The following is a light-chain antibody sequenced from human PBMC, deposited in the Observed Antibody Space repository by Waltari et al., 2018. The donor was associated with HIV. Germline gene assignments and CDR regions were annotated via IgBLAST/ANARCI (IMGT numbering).Light chain of an antibody. CDR2: INN. V-gene: IGLV1-44*01. CDR1: RSFIGRYR. Sequence: QSVLTQPHSASGAPGQRVNISCSGSRSFIGRYRGNWYQQLPGAAPKLLIYINNQRPSGVPDRFSGSKSGTSASLAISGLQSDDEADYYCAIWDDSLNGWVFGGGTKLTVL. J-gene: IGLJ3*02. CDR3: AIWDDSLNGWV.